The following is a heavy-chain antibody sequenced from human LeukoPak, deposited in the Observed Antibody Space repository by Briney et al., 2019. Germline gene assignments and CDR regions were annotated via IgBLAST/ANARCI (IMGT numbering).Heavy chain of an antibody. CDR2: ISSSSSYI. J-gene: IGHJ4*02. V-gene: IGHV3-21*01. CDR3: ARVGVRGVIIPFDY. Sequence: GGSLRLSCAASGFTFSSYSMNWVRQAPGKGLEWVSSISSSSSYIYYADSVKGRFTISRDNAKSSLCLQMNSLRAEDTAVYYCARVGVRGVIIPFDYWGQGTLVTVSS. CDR1: GFTFSSYS. D-gene: IGHD3-10*01.